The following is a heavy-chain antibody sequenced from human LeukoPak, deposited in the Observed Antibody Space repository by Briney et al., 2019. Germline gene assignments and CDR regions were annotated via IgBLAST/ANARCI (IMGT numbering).Heavy chain of an antibody. V-gene: IGHV1-2*02. CDR2: INPNSGGT. Sequence: GASVKVSCKASGYTFTGYYMHWVRQAPGQGLEWMGWINPNSGGTNYAQKFQGRVTMTRDTSISTAYMELSRLRSDDTAVYYRARELGYCSSTSCHADYWGQGTLVTVSS. CDR1: GYTFTGYY. D-gene: IGHD2-2*01. J-gene: IGHJ4*02. CDR3: ARELGYCSSTSCHADY.